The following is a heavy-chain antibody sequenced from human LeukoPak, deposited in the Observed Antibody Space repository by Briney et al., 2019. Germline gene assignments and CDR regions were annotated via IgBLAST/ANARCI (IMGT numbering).Heavy chain of an antibody. Sequence: ASVKVSCKASGGTFSSYAISWVRQAPGQGLEWMGGIIPIFGTANYAQKSQGRVTITADESTSTAYMELSSLRSEDTAVYYCASLYTRRYSSGWYGMGFDYWGQGTLVTVSS. J-gene: IGHJ4*02. CDR3: ASLYTRRYSSGWYGMGFDY. CDR1: GGTFSSYA. CDR2: IIPIFGTA. V-gene: IGHV1-69*13. D-gene: IGHD6-19*01.